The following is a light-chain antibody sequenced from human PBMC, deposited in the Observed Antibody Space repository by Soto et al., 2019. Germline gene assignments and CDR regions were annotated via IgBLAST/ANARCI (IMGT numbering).Light chain of an antibody. CDR1: QSISSW. Sequence: DIQMTQSPSTLSASVGDRVTITCRASQSISSWLAWYQQRPGKAPKLLIYKASSLESGVPSRFSDSGSGTEFTLTISSLQPDDSATYYCQQYDNGWTFGQGTKVEI. CDR3: QQYDNGWT. V-gene: IGKV1-5*03. J-gene: IGKJ1*01. CDR2: KAS.